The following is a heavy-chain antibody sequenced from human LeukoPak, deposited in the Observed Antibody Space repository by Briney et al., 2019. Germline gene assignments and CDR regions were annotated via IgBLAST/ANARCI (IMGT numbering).Heavy chain of an antibody. V-gene: IGHV3-15*01. CDR2: IKSKTDGGTT. CDR3: ATESFAFDI. J-gene: IGHJ3*02. CDR1: GFTFSNAW. Sequence: GGSLRLSCAASGFTFSNAWMSCVRQAPGKGLEWVGRIKSKTDGGTTDYAAPVKGRFTISRDDSKNAVYMQMNSLKTEDTAAYYCATESFAFDIWGQGTMVTVSS.